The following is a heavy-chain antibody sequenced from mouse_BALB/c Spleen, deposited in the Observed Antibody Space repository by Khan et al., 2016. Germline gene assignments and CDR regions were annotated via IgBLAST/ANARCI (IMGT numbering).Heavy chain of an antibody. V-gene: IGHV1-37*01. D-gene: IGHD2-2*01. CDR1: GYSFTGYF. CDR2: INPYNGDT. J-gene: IGHJ2*01. Sequence: IQLVQSGPELVKPGASVKISCKASGYSFTGYFMNWVKQSHGKSLEWIGHINPYNGDTFYNQNFKGKATLTVDKSSSTAHMELLSLTSEDSAVYYCGRWDGYDYFDYWGQGTTLTVSS. CDR3: GRWDGYDYFDY.